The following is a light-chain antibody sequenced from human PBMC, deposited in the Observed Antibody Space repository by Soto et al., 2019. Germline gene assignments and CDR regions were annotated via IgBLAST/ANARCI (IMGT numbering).Light chain of an antibody. CDR1: XXXSSN. CDR3: QQRSNWPIT. Sequence: EIVMTQSPATLSVSPGXXATXXXRAXXXXSSNLAWYQQKPGQAPRLLIYGASNRATGIPARFSGSGSGTDFTLTISSLEPEDFAVYYCQQRSNWPITFGQGTRLEIK. J-gene: IGKJ5*01. V-gene: IGKV3-11*01. CDR2: GAS.